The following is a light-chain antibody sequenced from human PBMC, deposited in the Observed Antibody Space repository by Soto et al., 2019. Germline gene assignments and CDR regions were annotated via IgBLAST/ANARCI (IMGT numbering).Light chain of an antibody. CDR1: QSISSW. V-gene: IGKV1-5*01. J-gene: IGKJ4*01. CDR2: DAS. CDR3: QQYNRPALT. Sequence: DIQMTQSPSTLSASVGDRVTITCRASQSISSWLAWYQQKPGKAPKLLIYDASSLESGVPSRFSGSGSGTEFTLTISSLQPDDFATYYCQQYNRPALTFGGGTKVEIK.